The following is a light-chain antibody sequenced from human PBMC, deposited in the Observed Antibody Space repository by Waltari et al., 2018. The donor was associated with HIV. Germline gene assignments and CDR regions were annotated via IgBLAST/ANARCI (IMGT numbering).Light chain of an antibody. CDR3: AAWDDSLKGYV. V-gene: IGLV1-44*01. CDR2: SNN. J-gene: IGLJ1*01. Sequence: QRVTISCSGSSSNIGKNTVNWYQQLPGTAPKLLIYSNNQRPSGVPDRFSGSKSGTSASLAISGLQSEDEADYYCAAWDDSLKGYVFGPGTEVSVL. CDR1: SSNIGKNT.